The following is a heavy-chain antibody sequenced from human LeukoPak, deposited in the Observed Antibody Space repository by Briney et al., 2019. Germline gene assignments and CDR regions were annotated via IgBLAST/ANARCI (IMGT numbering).Heavy chain of an antibody. CDR1: GYSISSGYY. V-gene: IGHV4-38-2*02. CDR2: IYHSGST. CDR3: ARVSGSDTLYNWFDP. D-gene: IGHD2-2*02. J-gene: IGHJ5*02. Sequence: SETLSLTCTVSGYSISSGYYWGWIRQPPGKGLEWIGSIYHSGSTYYNPSLKSRVTISVDTSKNQFSLKLSSVTAADTAVYYCARVSGSDTLYNWFDPWGQGTLVTVSS.